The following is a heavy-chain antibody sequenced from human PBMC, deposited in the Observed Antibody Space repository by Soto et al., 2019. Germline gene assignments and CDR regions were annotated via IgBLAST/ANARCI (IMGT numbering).Heavy chain of an antibody. D-gene: IGHD2-15*01. CDR3: ASIAIDSSGGSCYTPLNWFDP. Sequence: QVQLVQSGAEVKKPGSSVKVSCKASGGTFSSYAISWVRQAPGQGLEWMGGIIPIFGTANYAQKFQGRVTTTADQITRAKYRKLTSLRTKTTAVYYCASIAIDSSGGSCYTPLNWFDPWGQGTLVTVSS. V-gene: IGHV1-69*01. CDR2: IIPIFGTA. CDR1: GGTFSSYA. J-gene: IGHJ5*02.